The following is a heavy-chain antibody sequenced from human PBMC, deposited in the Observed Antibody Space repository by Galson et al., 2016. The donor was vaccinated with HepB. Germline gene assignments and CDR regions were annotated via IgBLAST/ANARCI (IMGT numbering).Heavy chain of an antibody. Sequence: SVKVSCKASGGTFSNYAFTWVRQAPGQGLEWMGGIIPIFGTALHAQKFQGSVTITADESTRTAYMELSSLRSEDTAVYYCARRGGGEYDILTGYYPGFDYWGQGTLVTVSS. V-gene: IGHV1-69*13. CDR3: ARRGGGEYDILTGYYPGFDY. CDR2: IIPIFGTA. CDR1: GGTFSNYA. J-gene: IGHJ4*02. D-gene: IGHD3-9*01.